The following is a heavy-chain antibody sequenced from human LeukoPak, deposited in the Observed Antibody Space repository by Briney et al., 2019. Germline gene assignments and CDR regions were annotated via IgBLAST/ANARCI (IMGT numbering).Heavy chain of an antibody. V-gene: IGHV3-30-3*01. Sequence: GGSLRLSCAASGFTFSSYAMHWVHQAPGKGLEWVAVISYDGSNKYYADSVKGRFTISRDNSKNTLYLQMNSLRAEDTAVYYCARDSSGWYRPGDFDYWGQGTLVTVSS. D-gene: IGHD6-19*01. CDR3: ARDSSGWYRPGDFDY. CDR2: ISYDGSNK. J-gene: IGHJ4*02. CDR1: GFTFSSYA.